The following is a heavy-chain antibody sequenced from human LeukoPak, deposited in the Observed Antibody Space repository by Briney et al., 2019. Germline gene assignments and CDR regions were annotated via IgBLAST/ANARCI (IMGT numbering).Heavy chain of an antibody. D-gene: IGHD6-19*01. J-gene: IGHJ3*02. CDR2: IYYRGST. CDR3: ARPAVAGTNLVAFDI. CDR1: GGSISSSSYY. Sequence: SETLSLTCTVSGGSISSSSYYWGWIRQPPGKGLEWVGSIYYRGSTYYNPSLKSRVTISVDTSKNQFSLKLSSVTAADTAVYYCARPAVAGTNLVAFDIWGQGTMVTVSS. V-gene: IGHV4-39*01.